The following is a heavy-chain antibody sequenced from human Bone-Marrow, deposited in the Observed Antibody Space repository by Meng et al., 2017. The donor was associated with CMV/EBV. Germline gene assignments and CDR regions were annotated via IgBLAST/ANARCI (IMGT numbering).Heavy chain of an antibody. CDR1: GYTFTSYG. V-gene: IGHV1-8*02. J-gene: IGHJ4*02. Sequence: ASVKVSCKASGYTFTSYGISWVRQATGQGLEWMGWMSPTSGDAGYAQKFQGRVTLTRKTSTNTAYMELSNLRSEDTAVYYCARGRIFGTYWGQGTLVTVSS. CDR3: ARGRIFGTY. CDR2: MSPTSGDA. D-gene: IGHD3-3*01.